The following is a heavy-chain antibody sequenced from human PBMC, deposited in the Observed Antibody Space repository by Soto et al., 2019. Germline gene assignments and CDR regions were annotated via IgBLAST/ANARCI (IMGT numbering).Heavy chain of an antibody. Sequence: PSETLSLTCAVSGGSISSSNWWSWVRQPPGKGLEWIGEIYHSGSTNYNPSLKSRVTISVDKSKNQFSLKLSSVTAADTAVYYCARGVTSVIVPAAIPWFYPWGKGSLVTV. V-gene: IGHV4-4*02. CDR1: GGSISSSNW. J-gene: IGHJ5*02. CDR2: IYHSGST. CDR3: ARGVTSVIVPAAIPWFYP. D-gene: IGHD2-2*01.